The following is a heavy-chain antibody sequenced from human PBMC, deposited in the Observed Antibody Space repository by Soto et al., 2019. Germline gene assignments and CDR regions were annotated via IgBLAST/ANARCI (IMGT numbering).Heavy chain of an antibody. CDR3: AREYSDGWFDR. D-gene: IGHD2-21*01. CDR2: ISYDGSNK. Sequence: QVQLVESGGGVVQPGRSLRLSCAASGFTFSIYAMHWVRQAPGKGLEWVAVISYDGSNKYYADSVKGRFTISRDNSKNTVYLQMNGLRAEDSAVYYCAREYSDGWFDRWGQGTLVTVSS. J-gene: IGHJ5*02. V-gene: IGHV3-30-3*01. CDR1: GFTFSIYA.